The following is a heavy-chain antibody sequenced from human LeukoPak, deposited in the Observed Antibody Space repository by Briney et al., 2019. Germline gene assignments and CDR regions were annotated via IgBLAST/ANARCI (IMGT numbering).Heavy chain of an antibody. V-gene: IGHV3-11*01. CDR2: ISSSGSTI. CDR3: ARFIVNNWFDP. Sequence: GGSLRLACAASGFTFSNYYMSWIRQAPGKGLEWVSYISSSGSTIYYADSVKGRFTISRDNAKNSLYLQMNSLRAEDTAVYYCARFIVNNWFDPWGQGTLVTVSS. D-gene: IGHD1-26*01. J-gene: IGHJ5*02. CDR1: GFTFSNYY.